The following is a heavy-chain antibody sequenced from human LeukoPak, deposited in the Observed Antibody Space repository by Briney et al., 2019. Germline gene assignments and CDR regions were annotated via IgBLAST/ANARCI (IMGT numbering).Heavy chain of an antibody. CDR2: IVVGSGNT. D-gene: IGHD7-27*01. CDR1: GFTFTRSA. V-gene: IGHV1-58*01. CDR3: AADINWGSGAFDI. J-gene: IGHJ3*02. Sequence: ASVKVSCKASGFTFTRSAVRWVRQARGQRLEWIGWIVVGSGNTNYAQKFQERVTITRDMSTSTAYMELSSLRSEGTAVYYCAADINWGSGAFDIWGQGTMVTVSS.